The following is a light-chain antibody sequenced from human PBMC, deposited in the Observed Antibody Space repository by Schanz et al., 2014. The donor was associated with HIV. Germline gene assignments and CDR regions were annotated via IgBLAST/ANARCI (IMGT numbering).Light chain of an antibody. V-gene: IGLV2-14*03. CDR3: GSFTTSSTWV. J-gene: IGLJ3*02. CDR1: SSDVGSYNY. Sequence: QSALIQPPSVSGSPGQSVTISCTGSSSDVGSYNYVSWYQQHPGKAPKLMIYDVTDRPSGVSFRFSGSKSGNTASLTISGLQSEDEAFYYCGSFTTSSTWVFGGGTKLTVL. CDR2: DVT.